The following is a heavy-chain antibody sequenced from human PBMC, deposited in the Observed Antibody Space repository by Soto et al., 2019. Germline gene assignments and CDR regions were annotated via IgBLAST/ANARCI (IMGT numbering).Heavy chain of an antibody. D-gene: IGHD6-13*01. CDR3: AIFIAAAGKGTMDY. Sequence: SVKVSCKASGGTFSSYAISWVRQAPGQGLEWMGGIIPIFGTANYAQKFQGRVTITADESTSTAYMELSSLRSEDTAVYYCAIFIAAAGKGTMDYWGQGTLVTVSS. CDR2: IIPIFGTA. V-gene: IGHV1-69*13. J-gene: IGHJ4*02. CDR1: GGTFSSYA.